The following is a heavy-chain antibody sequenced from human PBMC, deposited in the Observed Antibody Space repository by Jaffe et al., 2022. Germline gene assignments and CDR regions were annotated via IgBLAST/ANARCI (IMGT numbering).Heavy chain of an antibody. CDR1: GFTFSSYA. CDR3: AKGLMGVVIIFSNFDY. CDR2: ISGSGGST. J-gene: IGHJ4*02. D-gene: IGHD3-3*01. V-gene: IGHV3-23*01. Sequence: EVQLLESGGGLVQPGGSLRLSCAASGFTFSSYAMSWVRQAPGKGLEWVSAISGSGGSTYYADSVKGRFTISRDNSKNTLYLQMNSLRAEDTAVYYCAKGLMGVVIIFSNFDYWGQGTLVTVSS.